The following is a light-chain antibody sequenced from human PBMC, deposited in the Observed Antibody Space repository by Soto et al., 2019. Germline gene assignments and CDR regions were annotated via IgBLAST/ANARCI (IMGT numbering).Light chain of an antibody. Sequence: IVLTHSPGTLSVSPGERATLSFGASQSLSTNLAWYQQKPGQAPRLLIYGASTTATGIPARFSGSGSGTEFTLTISSLQSEDFAVYYCQQYNNWPLTFGGGTKWIS. CDR3: QQYNNWPLT. V-gene: IGKV3-15*01. CDR1: QSLSTN. CDR2: GAS. J-gene: IGKJ4*01.